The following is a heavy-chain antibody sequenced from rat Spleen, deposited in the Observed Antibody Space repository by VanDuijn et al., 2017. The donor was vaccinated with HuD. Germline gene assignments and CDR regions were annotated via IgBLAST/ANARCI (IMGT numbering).Heavy chain of an antibody. J-gene: IGHJ2*01. D-gene: IGHD1-12*01. CDR2: ISTSGGST. CDR3: ARGYYVAFAY. V-gene: IGHV5-19*01. Sequence: EVQLVESGGGLVQPGRSLKLSCTTSGFTFSNYGMAWVRQAPKKGLEWIASISTSGGSTYYRDSVKGRFTVSRDNAKSTLYLHMDSLRSEDTATYYCARGYYVAFAYWGQGVMVTVSS. CDR1: GFTFSNYG.